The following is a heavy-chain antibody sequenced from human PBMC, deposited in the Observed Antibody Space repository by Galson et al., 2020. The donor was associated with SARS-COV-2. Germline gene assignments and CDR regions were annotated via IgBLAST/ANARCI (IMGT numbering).Heavy chain of an antibody. CDR1: GLTFSSYG. J-gene: IGHJ6*02. CDR3: AKDGGYSYGSDYYYYGMDV. CDR2: IRYDGSNK. V-gene: IGHV3-30*02. D-gene: IGHD5-18*01. Sequence: GGSLRLSCAASGLTFSSYGMPWVRQAPGKALAWVADIRYDGSNKYYADSVKGRFTISRDNSKNTLYLQMNSLRAEDTAVYYCAKDGGYSYGSDYYYYGMDVWGQGTTVTVSS.